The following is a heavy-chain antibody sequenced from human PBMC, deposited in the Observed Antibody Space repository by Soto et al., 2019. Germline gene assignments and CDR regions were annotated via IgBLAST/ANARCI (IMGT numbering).Heavy chain of an antibody. CDR2: FDPEDGET. CDR3: ATDRIVGATSSFDY. J-gene: IGHJ4*02. CDR1: GYTLTELS. D-gene: IGHD1-26*01. V-gene: IGHV1-24*01. Sequence: ASVKVSCKVSGYTLTELSMHWVRQAPGKGLEWMGGFDPEDGETIYAQKFQGRVTMTEDTSTDTAYMELSSLRSEDTAVYYCATDRIVGATSSFDYWGQGTLVSVSS.